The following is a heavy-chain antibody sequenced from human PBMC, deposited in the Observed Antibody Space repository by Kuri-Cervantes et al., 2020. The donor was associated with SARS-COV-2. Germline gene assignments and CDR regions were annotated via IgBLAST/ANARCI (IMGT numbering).Heavy chain of an antibody. CDR2: IRYDGSNK. CDR1: SCG. Sequence: SCGMGWVSQAAGKGLGWVAFIRYDGSNKYYTNSVTGRLTIPRDNSKNTLCLQMNRRRAEDTAVYYCAKDALSRPFCYCYYYMDVWGKGTTVTVSS. V-gene: IGHV3-30*02. J-gene: IGHJ6*03. D-gene: IGHD2-2*01. CDR3: AKDALSRPFCYCYYYMDV.